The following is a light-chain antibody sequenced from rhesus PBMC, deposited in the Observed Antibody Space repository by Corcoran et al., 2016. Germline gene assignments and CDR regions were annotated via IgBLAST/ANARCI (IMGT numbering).Light chain of an antibody. CDR1: QSLSNF. Sequence: DIQMTQSPSSLSASVGDRVTITCQASQSLSNFVNWYQQKPGTTPKLLIYRASSLQSGIPSRFSGSGSGTDVTLTISSLQPEDFATYYCQQGYNYPLTFGGGTKVELK. CDR2: RAS. J-gene: IGKJ4*01. V-gene: IGKV1S9*01. CDR3: QQGYNYPLT.